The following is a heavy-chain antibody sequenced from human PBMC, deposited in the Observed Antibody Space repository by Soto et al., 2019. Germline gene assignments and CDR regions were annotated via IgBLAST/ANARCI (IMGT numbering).Heavy chain of an antibody. J-gene: IGHJ5*02. V-gene: IGHV3-9*01. Sequence: LRLSCAASGFAFDDYVIHWVRQPPGRGLEWVSGITWNGGTIRYVDSVKGRFTISRDNAENSLYLQMNSLRPEDTAVYYCAKGGSAALIAPSGRDNWFDPWGQGTQVTVSS. D-gene: IGHD6-13*01. CDR1: GFAFDDYV. CDR2: ITWNGGTI. CDR3: AKGGSAALIAPSGRDNWFDP.